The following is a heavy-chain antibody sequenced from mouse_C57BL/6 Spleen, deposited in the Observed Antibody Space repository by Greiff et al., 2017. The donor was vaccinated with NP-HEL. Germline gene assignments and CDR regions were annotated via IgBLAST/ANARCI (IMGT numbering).Heavy chain of an antibody. CDR3: AREGLRRGGFAY. CDR2: IYPGDGDT. D-gene: IGHD2-4*01. Sequence: VQLQQSGPELVKPGASVKISCKASGYAFSSSWMNWVKQRPGKGLEWIGRIYPGDGDTNDNGKFKGKATLTADKSSSTAHMQLSSLTSEDSAVYFCAREGLRRGGFAYWGQGTLVTVSA. CDR1: GYAFSSSW. V-gene: IGHV1-82*01. J-gene: IGHJ3*01.